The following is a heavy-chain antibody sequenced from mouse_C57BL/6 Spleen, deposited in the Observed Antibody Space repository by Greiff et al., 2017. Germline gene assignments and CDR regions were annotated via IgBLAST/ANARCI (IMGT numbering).Heavy chain of an antibody. CDR3: ARTGSSGYYYAMDY. D-gene: IGHD3-2*02. V-gene: IGHV1-82*01. CDR1: GYAFSSSW. Sequence: VKLMESGPELVKPGASVKISCKASGYAFSSSWMNWVKQRPGKGLEWIGRIYPGDGDTNYNGKFKGKATLTADKSSSTAYIQLSSLTSEDSAVYFCARTGSSGYYYAMDYWGQGTSVTVSS. CDR2: IYPGDGDT. J-gene: IGHJ4*01.